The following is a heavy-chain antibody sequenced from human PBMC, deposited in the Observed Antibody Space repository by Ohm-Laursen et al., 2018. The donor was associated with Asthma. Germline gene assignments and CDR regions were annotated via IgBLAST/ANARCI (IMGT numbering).Heavy chain of an antibody. D-gene: IGHD6-13*01. CDR1: GYTFTSYA. CDR3: ARGGQSWYGLGWFDP. Sequence: ASVKVSCKASGYTFTSYAMHWVRQAPGQRLEWMGWINAGNGNTKYSQKFQGRVTITRDTSASTAYMELSSLRSEDTAVYYCARGGQSWYGLGWFDPWGQGTLVTVSS. V-gene: IGHV1-3*01. J-gene: IGHJ5*02. CDR2: INAGNGNT.